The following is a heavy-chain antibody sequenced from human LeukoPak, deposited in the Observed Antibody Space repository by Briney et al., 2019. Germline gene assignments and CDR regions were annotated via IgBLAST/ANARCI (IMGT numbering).Heavy chain of an antibody. D-gene: IGHD2-15*01. CDR2: IKKDGSEK. Sequence: GAPLILSCAASGFIFSTWWMSWRRQAAEKGLEWVANIKKDGSEKYYMYSVKRVFTISRDNAENSLYLQMNSLRAEDTAVYYCAREGVHCSGRSCLKAYWGQGTRVTVSS. V-gene: IGHV3-7*03. J-gene: IGHJ4*02. CDR3: AREGVHCSGRSCLKAY. CDR1: GFIFSTWW.